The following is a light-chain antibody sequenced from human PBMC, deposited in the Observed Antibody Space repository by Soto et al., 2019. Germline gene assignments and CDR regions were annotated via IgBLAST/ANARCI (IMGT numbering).Light chain of an antibody. J-gene: IGLJ3*02. CDR1: SGHSSYA. Sequence: QPVLTQSPSASASLGASVKLTCTLSSGHSSYAIAWHQQHPEKGPRYLMKLYSDGSHNKGDGIPDRFSGSSSGAERYLTISSLQSEDEADYYCQTWGTAFRVLGGGTKLTVL. V-gene: IGLV4-69*01. CDR2: LYSDGSH. CDR3: QTWGTAFRV.